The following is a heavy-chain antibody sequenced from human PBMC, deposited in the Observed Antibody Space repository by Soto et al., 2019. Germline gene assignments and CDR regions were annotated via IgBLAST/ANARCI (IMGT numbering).Heavy chain of an antibody. J-gene: IGHJ6*02. V-gene: IGHV1-69*01. CDR3: ARSQGSSTSLEIYYYYYYGMDV. CDR2: IIPISGTA. CDR1: GGTFSSYA. Sequence: QVQLVQSGAEVKKPGSSVKVSCKASGGTFSSYAISWVRQAPGQGLEWMGGIIPISGTATYAQKFQGRVTITADESTSTAYMELSSLRSADTAVYYCARSQGSSTSLEIYYYYYYGMDVWYQGTTVTVSS. D-gene: IGHD2-2*01.